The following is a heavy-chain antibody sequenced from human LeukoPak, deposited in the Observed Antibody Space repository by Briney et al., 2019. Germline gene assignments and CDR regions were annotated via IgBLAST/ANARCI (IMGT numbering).Heavy chain of an antibody. CDR2: IHPSGINT. CDR1: GFTFSSYG. V-gene: IGHV3-23*05. D-gene: IGHD2-2*01. CDR3: ARVPSTLLPTDDS. Sequence: GGSLRLSCAASGFTFSSYGMSWVRQAPGKGLEWVSTIHPSGINTHHADSVKGRFTISRDNSKNTLYLQMNSLRVEDTAIYYCARVPSTLLPTDDSWGQGTLVTVSS. J-gene: IGHJ4*02.